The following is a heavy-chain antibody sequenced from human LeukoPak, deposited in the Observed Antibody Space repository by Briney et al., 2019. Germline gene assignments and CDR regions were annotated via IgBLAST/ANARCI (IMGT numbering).Heavy chain of an antibody. CDR3: AKDPNLIIMVRGIIIRTDSGRNTTSLNDS. J-gene: IGHJ4*02. D-gene: IGHD3-10*01. CDR1: GFTFSSYG. Sequence: GGSLRLSCAASGFTFSSYGMHWVRQAPGKGLEWVAFIRYDGRNKYYADSVKGRFTISRDNSKNTLSLQMNSLRAEDTAVYYCAKDPNLIIMVRGIIIRTDSGRNTTSLNDSWGQGTPVTVSS. CDR2: IRYDGRNK. V-gene: IGHV3-30*02.